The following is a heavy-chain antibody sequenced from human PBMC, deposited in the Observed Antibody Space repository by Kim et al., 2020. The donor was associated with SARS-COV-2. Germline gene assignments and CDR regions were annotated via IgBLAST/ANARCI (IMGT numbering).Heavy chain of an antibody. V-gene: IGHV3-33*01. Sequence: GGSLRLSCAASGFTFSSYGMHWVRQAPGKGLEWVAVIWYDGSNKYYADSVKGRFTISRDNSKNTLYLQMNSLRAEDTAVYYCAREYSGSYYEYYYGVDVWGEGDTVTVSS. D-gene: IGHD1-26*01. CDR3: AREYSGSYYEYYYGVDV. CDR2: IWYDGSNK. CDR1: GFTFSSYG. J-gene: IGHJ6*04.